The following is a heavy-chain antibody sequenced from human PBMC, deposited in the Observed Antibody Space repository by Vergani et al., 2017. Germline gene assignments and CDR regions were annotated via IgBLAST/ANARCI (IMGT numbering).Heavy chain of an antibody. D-gene: IGHD6-13*01. CDR1: GFTFSSYA. J-gene: IGHJ4*02. CDR3: AKVRFSVAAAGRDFDY. Sequence: EVQLVESGGGLVKPGGSLRLSCAASGFTFSSYAMSWVRQAPGKGLEWVSAISGSGGSTYYADSVKGRFTISRDNSKNTLYLQMNSLRAEDTAVYYCAKVRFSVAAAGRDFDYWGQGTLVTVSS. CDR2: ISGSGGST. V-gene: IGHV3-23*04.